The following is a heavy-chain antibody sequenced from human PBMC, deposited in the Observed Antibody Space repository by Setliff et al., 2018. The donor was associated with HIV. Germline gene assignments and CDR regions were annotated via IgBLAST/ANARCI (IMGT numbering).Heavy chain of an antibody. CDR1: GFTFSSYW. CDR2: IKQDGSEK. D-gene: IGHD3-3*01. Sequence: GGSLRLSCTASGFTFSSYWMSWVRQAPGKGLEWVANIKQDGSEKHYVDSVKGRITISRDNAKNSLYLQMNSLRVEDTAVHYCARVGIKGGSDFWSGYRRPYYMDVWGKGTTVTVSS. CDR3: ARVGIKGGSDFWSGYRRPYYMDV. V-gene: IGHV3-7*01. J-gene: IGHJ6*03.